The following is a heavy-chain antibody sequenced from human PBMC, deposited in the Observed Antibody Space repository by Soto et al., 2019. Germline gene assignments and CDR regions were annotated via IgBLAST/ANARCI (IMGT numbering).Heavy chain of an antibody. D-gene: IGHD3-3*01. CDR3: AKGGDFWSGYYKVIDY. J-gene: IGHJ4*02. Sequence: GGSLRLSCAASGFTFSSYAMSWVRQAPGKGLEWVSAISGSGGSTYYADSVKGRFTISRDNYKNTLYLQMNSLSAEDMAVYYCAKGGDFWSGYYKVIDYWGQGTLVTVSS. CDR2: ISGSGGST. CDR1: GFTFSSYA. V-gene: IGHV3-23*01.